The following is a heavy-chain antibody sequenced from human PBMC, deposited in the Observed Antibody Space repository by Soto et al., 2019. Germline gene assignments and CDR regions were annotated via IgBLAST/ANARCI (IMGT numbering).Heavy chain of an antibody. CDR3: ARGEVYSGYAGY. CDR2: IIPIFGTA. CDR1: GGTFSSYA. Sequence: SVKVSCKASGGTFSSYAISWVRQAPGQGLEWMGGIIPIFGTANYAQKFQGRVTITADESTSTAYMELSSLRSEDTAVYYCARGEVYSGYAGYWGQGTLVTVSS. J-gene: IGHJ4*02. V-gene: IGHV1-69*13. D-gene: IGHD5-12*01.